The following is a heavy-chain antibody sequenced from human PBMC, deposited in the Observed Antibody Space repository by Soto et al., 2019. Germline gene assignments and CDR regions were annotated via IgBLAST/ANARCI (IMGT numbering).Heavy chain of an antibody. J-gene: IGHJ3*02. CDR3: ARRYLSATFDI. V-gene: IGHV3-23*01. CDR1: GFTFSNYG. CDR2: IGGHDGAT. D-gene: IGHD1-1*01. Sequence: PGGSLRLSCAASGFTFSNYGIHWVRQAPGKGLEWVSIIGGHDGATHYTDSVKGRFTISRDNSRNTLYLEMNSLRAEDTAVYYCARRYLSATFDIWGQGTVVTVSS.